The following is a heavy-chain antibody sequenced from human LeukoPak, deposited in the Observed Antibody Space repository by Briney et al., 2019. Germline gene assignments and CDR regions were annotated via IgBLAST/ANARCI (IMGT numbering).Heavy chain of an antibody. CDR1: GVTFSGYE. CDR3: ARALCPYYNDSSGYYFGY. V-gene: IGHV3-48*03. J-gene: IGHJ4*02. CDR2: ISSSGSTI. Sequence: GGSLRLSCADSGVTFSGYELSWVRQAPGKGLEWVSYISSSGSTIYYADSVKGRFPIPRDNAKISLYLQMNSLTAEDTAVCYCARALCPYYNDSSGYYFGYWGQGTLVTVSS. D-gene: IGHD3-22*01.